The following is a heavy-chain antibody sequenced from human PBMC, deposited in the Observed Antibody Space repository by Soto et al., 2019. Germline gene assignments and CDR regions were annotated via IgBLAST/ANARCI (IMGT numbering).Heavy chain of an antibody. J-gene: IGHJ4*02. V-gene: IGHV1-8*01. CDR3: ARGRREYYDSGDWVPSSY. D-gene: IGHD3-22*01. Sequence: QVQLVQSGAEVKKPGASVRVSCKASGYTFTSYDISWVRQATGQGLEWMGWMNPDSGDTGFAQRFQGRVTLTRNTSIRTAYMELSSLRSEDTAVYYCARGRREYYDSGDWVPSSYWGQGTLVTVSS. CDR1: GYTFTSYD. CDR2: MNPDSGDT.